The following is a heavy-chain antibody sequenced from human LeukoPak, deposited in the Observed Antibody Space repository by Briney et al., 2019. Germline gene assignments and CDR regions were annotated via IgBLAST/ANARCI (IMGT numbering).Heavy chain of an antibody. CDR1: GYTFTSYA. CDR3: ARDAHPGLYYGWGSHWFDP. Sequence: ASVKVSCKASGYTFTSYAMHWVRQAPGQRLEWMGWINAGNGNTKYSQKFQGRVTITRDTSASTAYMELSSLRSEDTAVYYCARDAHPGLYYGWGSHWFDPWGQGTLVTVSS. V-gene: IGHV1-3*01. J-gene: IGHJ5*02. D-gene: IGHD3-10*01. CDR2: INAGNGNT.